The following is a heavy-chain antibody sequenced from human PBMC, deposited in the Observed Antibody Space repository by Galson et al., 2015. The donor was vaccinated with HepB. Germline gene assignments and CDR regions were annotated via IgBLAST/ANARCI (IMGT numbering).Heavy chain of an antibody. CDR3: ARDTPPPLVYFGELLKPQPTNGMDV. J-gene: IGHJ6*02. CDR2: ISGDNANT. CDR1: GYTFSNSG. D-gene: IGHD3-10*01. Sequence: SVKVSCKASGYTFSNSGLSWVRQAPGQGLEWMGWISGDNANTQCTQKLRGRLSLTTNTSTNTAYMELRSLRSDDTAVYYCARDTPPPLVYFGELLKPQPTNGMDVWGQGTLVTVSS. V-gene: IGHV1-18*01.